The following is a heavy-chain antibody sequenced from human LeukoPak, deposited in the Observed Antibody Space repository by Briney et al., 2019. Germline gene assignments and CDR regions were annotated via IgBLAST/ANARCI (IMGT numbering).Heavy chain of an antibody. D-gene: IGHD6-19*01. J-gene: IGHJ4*02. CDR3: AREGSGWHLPDY. CDR1: GGSISGYY. CDR2: VYYTGST. Sequence: ASETLSLTCTVSGGSISGYYWSWIRQPPGKGLEWIGYVYYTGSTNYNPSLKSRVTISVDTSKNRFSLKLSSVTAADTAMYYCAREGSGWHLPDYWGQGTLVTVSS. V-gene: IGHV4-59*01.